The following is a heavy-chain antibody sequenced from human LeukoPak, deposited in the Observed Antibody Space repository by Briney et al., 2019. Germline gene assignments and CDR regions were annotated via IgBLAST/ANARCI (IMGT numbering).Heavy chain of an antibody. J-gene: IGHJ4*02. Sequence: SETLSLTCTVSGGSISSYYWSWIRQPPGKGLEWIGYIYYCGSTNYNPSLKSRVTISVDTSKNQCSLKLSSVTAADTAVYYCARARGLRFLEWLLYDYWGQGTLVTVSS. V-gene: IGHV4-59*01. CDR3: ARARGLRFLEWLLYDY. CDR2: IYYCGST. D-gene: IGHD3-3*01. CDR1: GGSISSYY.